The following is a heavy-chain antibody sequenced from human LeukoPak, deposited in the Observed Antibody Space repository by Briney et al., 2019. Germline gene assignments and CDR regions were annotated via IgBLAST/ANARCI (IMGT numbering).Heavy chain of an antibody. V-gene: IGHV3-33*08. Sequence: GGSLRLSCVASGFPFSSYWMTWVRQAPGKGLEWVAVIWYDGSNKYYADSVKGRFTISRDNSKNTLYLQMNSLRAEDTAVYYCARDDSSGWYEAAKLPKYWGQGTLVTVSS. CDR1: GFPFSSYW. CDR2: IWYDGSNK. J-gene: IGHJ4*02. D-gene: IGHD6-19*01. CDR3: ARDDSSGWYEAAKLPKY.